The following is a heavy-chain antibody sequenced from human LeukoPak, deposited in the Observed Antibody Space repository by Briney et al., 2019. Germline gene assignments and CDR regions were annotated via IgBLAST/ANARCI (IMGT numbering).Heavy chain of an antibody. Sequence: SETLSLTCTVSGGSISSSSYYWGWIRQPPGKGLEWIGSIYYSGSTYYNPSLKSRVTISVDTSKNQFSLKLSSVTAADTAVYYCASLLWFGEEIDYWGQGTLVTVSS. J-gene: IGHJ4*02. CDR2: IYYSGST. CDR1: GGSISSSSYY. CDR3: ASLLWFGEEIDY. V-gene: IGHV4-39*01. D-gene: IGHD3-10*01.